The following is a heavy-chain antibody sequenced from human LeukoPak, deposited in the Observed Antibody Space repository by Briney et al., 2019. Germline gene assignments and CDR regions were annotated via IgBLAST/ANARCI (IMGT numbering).Heavy chain of an antibody. D-gene: IGHD3-10*01. Sequence: GGSLRLSCAASGFTFSSYAMHWVRQAPGKGLEWVSLISWDGGSTYYADSVKGRFTISRDNSKNSLYLQMNSLRTEDTALYYCAKERDYYGSGSYRRGSDYWGQGTLVTVSS. CDR2: ISWDGGST. CDR1: GFTFSSYA. J-gene: IGHJ4*02. CDR3: AKERDYYGSGSYRRGSDY. V-gene: IGHV3-43*01.